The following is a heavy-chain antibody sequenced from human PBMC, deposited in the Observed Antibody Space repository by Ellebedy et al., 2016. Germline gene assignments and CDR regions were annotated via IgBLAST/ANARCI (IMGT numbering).Heavy chain of an antibody. J-gene: IGHJ4*02. CDR1: GGSISSGAYY. CDR3: ARGSRRDGYLVGFDY. CDR2: IYTSGSP. Sequence: SETLSLXCTVSGGSISSGAYYWTWIRQPAGKGLEWIGRIYTSGSPIYNPSLKSRVTISVDTSRNQFSLKVTSVTAADSAVYYCARGSRRDGYLVGFDYWGQGILVIVSS. V-gene: IGHV4-61*02. D-gene: IGHD5-24*01.